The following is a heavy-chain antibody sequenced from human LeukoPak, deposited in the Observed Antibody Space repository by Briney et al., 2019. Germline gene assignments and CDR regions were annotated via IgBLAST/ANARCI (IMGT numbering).Heavy chain of an antibody. J-gene: IGHJ6*03. Sequence: EASVKVSCKASGYTFTSYAMHWVRQAPGQRLEWMGWSNAGNGNTKYSQEFQGRVTITRDTSASTAYMELSSLRSEDMAVYYCARDFGYSYGGYYYMDVWGKGTTVTVSS. CDR3: ARDFGYSYGGYYYMDV. CDR2: SNAGNGNT. V-gene: IGHV1-3*02. CDR1: GYTFTSYA. D-gene: IGHD5-18*01.